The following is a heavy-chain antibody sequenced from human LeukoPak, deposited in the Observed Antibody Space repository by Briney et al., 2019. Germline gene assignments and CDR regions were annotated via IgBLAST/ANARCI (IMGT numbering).Heavy chain of an antibody. CDR2: INHSGST. D-gene: IGHD3-10*01. Sequence: PSETLSLTCAVYGGSFSGYYWSWIRQPPGKGLEWIGEINHSGSTNYNPSLKTRVTISVDTSKNQFSLKLSSVTAADTAVYYCARCPLYYYGSGSYYYWGQGTLVTVSS. CDR1: GGSFSGYY. V-gene: IGHV4-34*01. J-gene: IGHJ4*02. CDR3: ARCPLYYYGSGSYYY.